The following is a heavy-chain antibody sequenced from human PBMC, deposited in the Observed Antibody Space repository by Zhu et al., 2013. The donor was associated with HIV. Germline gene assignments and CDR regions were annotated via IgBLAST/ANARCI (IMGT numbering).Heavy chain of an antibody. CDR1: GYPLISYY. Sequence: QVQLLQSGAEVKKPGASVKLSCKAVGYPLISYYHHWVRQAPGEGLEWMGVIDPSNGRTNYAEKFQGRVTITADESTSTAYMELSSLRSEDTAVYYCARGATGYGGQTYYFDYWGQGTLVTVSS. D-gene: IGHD5-12*01. V-gene: IGHV1-46*01. CDR3: ARGATGYGGQTYYFDY. J-gene: IGHJ4*02. CDR2: IDPSNGRT.